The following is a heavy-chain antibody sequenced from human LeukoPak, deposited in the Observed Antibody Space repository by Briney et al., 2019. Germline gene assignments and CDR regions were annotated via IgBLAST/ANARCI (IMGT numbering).Heavy chain of an antibody. Sequence: AAVKVSCKASGYTFTSYYMHWVRQAPGQGLEWMGIINPGGGSTSYAQKFQGRVTMTRDTSTSTVYMELSSLRSEDTAVYYCARDSAVDIVATIRNWYFDLWGRGTLVTVSS. V-gene: IGHV1-46*01. CDR1: GYTFTSYY. D-gene: IGHD5-12*01. J-gene: IGHJ2*01. CDR3: ARDSAVDIVATIRNWYFDL. CDR2: INPGGGST.